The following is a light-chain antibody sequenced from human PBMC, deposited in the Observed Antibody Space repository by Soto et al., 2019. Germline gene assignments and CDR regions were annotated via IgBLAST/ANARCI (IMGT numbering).Light chain of an antibody. CDR1: QGISSY. CDR2: VAS. J-gene: IGKJ2*01. CDR3: QQLKSYPYT. Sequence: IQLTQSPSLLSASVGARVTITCRASQGISSYLAWYQQKPGKAPKLLIYVASTLESGVPSRFSGSVSWTDFTRTISSLPTEDFATYYCQQLKSYPYTFGQGTKLEI. V-gene: IGKV1-9*01.